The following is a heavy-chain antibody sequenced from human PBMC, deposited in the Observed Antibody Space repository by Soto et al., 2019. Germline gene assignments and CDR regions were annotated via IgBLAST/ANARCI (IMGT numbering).Heavy chain of an antibody. CDR3: AKGVPGIAVAGTGYFQH. D-gene: IGHD6-19*01. J-gene: IGHJ1*01. Sequence: PGRSLRLSCAASGFTFSSYAMSWVRQAPGKGLEWVSGISGSGDSTYYADSVKGRFTISRENSKNTLYLQMNSLRAEDTAVYYCAKGVPGIAVAGTGYFQHWGQGTLVTVSS. V-gene: IGHV3-23*01. CDR1: GFTFSSYA. CDR2: ISGSGDST.